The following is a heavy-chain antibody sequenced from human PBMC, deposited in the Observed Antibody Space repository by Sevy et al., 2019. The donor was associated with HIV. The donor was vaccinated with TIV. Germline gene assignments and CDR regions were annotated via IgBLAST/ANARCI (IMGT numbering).Heavy chain of an antibody. CDR1: GFNFNNTW. J-gene: IGHJ4*02. CDR3: TTGGGSITVAGTPFDY. D-gene: IGHD6-19*01. CDR2: VKSEVDGGTR. Sequence: GGYLRLSCATSGFNFNNTWMSWVRQAPGKGLEWVGRVKSEVDGGTRDYAAPVRGRFTMSRDDSRSTLYLQMDTLTSEDTAVYYCTTGGGSITVAGTPFDYWGQGTQVTVSS. V-gene: IGHV3-15*01.